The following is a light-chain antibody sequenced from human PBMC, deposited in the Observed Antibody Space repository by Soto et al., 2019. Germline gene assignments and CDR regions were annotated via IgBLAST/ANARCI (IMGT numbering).Light chain of an antibody. V-gene: IGLV2-8*01. CDR1: SSDVGGYNY. CDR2: EVT. J-gene: IGLJ1*01. CDR3: GAYAGSTFV. Sequence: QSALTQPPSASGSPGQSVTISCTGTSSDVGGYNYVSWYQQHPGKAPKVMIYEVTKRPSGVPDRFSGSKSGNAASLTVSGLQAEDESDYYCGAYAGSTFVFGTGTKVTVL.